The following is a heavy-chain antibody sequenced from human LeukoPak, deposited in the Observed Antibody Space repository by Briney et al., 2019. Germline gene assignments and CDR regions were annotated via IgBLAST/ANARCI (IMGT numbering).Heavy chain of an antibody. D-gene: IGHD3-10*01. CDR3: ARVRYYGSGSYYYFDY. V-gene: IGHV1-69*13. J-gene: IGHJ4*02. CDR2: IIPIFGTA. Sequence: SVKVSCKASGGTFISYAISWVRQAPGQGLEWMGGIIPIFGTANYAQKFQGRVTITADESTSTAYMELSSLRSEDTAVYYCARVRYYGSGSYYYFDYWGQGTLVTVSS. CDR1: GGTFISYA.